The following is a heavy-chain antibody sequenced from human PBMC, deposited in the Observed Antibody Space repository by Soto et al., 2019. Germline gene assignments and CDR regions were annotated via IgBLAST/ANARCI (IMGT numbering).Heavy chain of an antibody. CDR2: IYYSGST. CDR3: AEGQQLLPFDY. CDR1: GGSISSYY. V-gene: IGHV4-59*01. J-gene: IGHJ4*02. Sequence: SETLSLTCTVSGGSISSYYWSWIRQPPGKGLEWIGYIYYSGSTNYNPSLKSRVTISVDTSKNQFSLKLSSVTAADTAVYYCAEGQQLLPFDYWGQGTLVTVSS. D-gene: IGHD6-13*01.